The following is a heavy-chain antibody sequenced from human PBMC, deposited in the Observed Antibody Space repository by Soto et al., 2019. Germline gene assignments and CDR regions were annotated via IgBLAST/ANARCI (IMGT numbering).Heavy chain of an antibody. V-gene: IGHV4-30-2*01. D-gene: IGHD1-26*01. CDR1: GCSISSGGYS. J-gene: IGHJ5*02. CDR2: IYHSGST. Sequence: SETLSLTCAVSGCSISSGGYSWSWIRQPPGKGLEWIGYIYHSGSTYYNPSLKSRVTISVDRSKNQFSLKLSSATAADTAVYYCASTFKLALSGQFDPWGQGTLVTVSS. CDR3: ASTFKLALSGQFDP.